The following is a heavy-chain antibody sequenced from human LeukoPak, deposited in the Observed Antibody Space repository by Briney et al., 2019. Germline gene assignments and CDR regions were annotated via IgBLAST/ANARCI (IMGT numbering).Heavy chain of an antibody. V-gene: IGHV4-39*01. D-gene: IGHD6-13*01. CDR3: ASLIAAAGTLFDY. J-gene: IGHJ4*02. CDR2: IYYSGST. Sequence: SETLSLTCTVSGGSISSSSYYWGWIRQPPGKGLEWIGSIYYSGSTYYNPSLKSRVTISVDTSKNQFSLKLSSVTAADTAVYYCASLIAAAGTLFDYWGQGTLVTVSS. CDR1: GGSISSSSYY.